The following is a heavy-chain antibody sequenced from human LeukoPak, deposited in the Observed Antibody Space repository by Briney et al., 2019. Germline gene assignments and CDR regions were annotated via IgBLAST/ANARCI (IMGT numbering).Heavy chain of an antibody. J-gene: IGHJ5*01. Sequence: PGGALRLSCAASGFTFSGYWMHWVRHAPGKGLVWVSRINSDGYSITYADSVKGRFTISRDNAKNTLYLQMNSLIAENTAVYFCTRAGDSSGFDSWGQGTLVTVSS. CDR2: INSDGYSI. V-gene: IGHV3-74*03. D-gene: IGHD6-19*01. CDR1: GFTFSGYW. CDR3: TRAGDSSGFDS.